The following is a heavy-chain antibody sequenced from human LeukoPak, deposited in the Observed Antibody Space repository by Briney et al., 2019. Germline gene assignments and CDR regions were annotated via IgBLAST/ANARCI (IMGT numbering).Heavy chain of an antibody. J-gene: IGHJ4*02. CDR2: IKRIVDGGTT. CDR3: STLSDTKAHESCPGGHCHGTS. Sequence: PGGSLRLSCAASGFIFTNAWMTWVRQAPGKGLESVGRIKRIVDGGTTDYAAPVNGRFTISRDDSKNTLYLQMDNLKTEDTAVCYCSTLSDTKAHESCPGGHCHGTSWGQGTRVTVSS. CDR1: GFIFTNAW. V-gene: IGHV3-15*01. D-gene: IGHD2-21*02.